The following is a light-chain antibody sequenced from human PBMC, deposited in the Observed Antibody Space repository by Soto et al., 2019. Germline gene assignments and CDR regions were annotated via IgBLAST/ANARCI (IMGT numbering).Light chain of an antibody. V-gene: IGKV3D-15*01. CDR2: GAS. J-gene: IGKJ4*01. Sequence: EIVMTQSPATLSVSAGERVTLSCRASQSVSSNLAWYQQKPGQAPRLLIYGASTRATGIPARFSGSGSGTDFTLTISGLQSEDFAGYYCQQYNNWPPLTFGGGTKVEIK. CDR3: QQYNNWPPLT. CDR1: QSVSSN.